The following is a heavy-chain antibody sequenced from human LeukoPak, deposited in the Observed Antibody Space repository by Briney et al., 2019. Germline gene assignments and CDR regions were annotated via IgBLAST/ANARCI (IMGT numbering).Heavy chain of an antibody. CDR1: GYSFITYR. J-gene: IGHJ4*02. CDR3: ARLLGPMVARGYFDF. CDR2: IYPGDSDT. Sequence: GESLKISCKGSGYSFITYRIGWVRQMPGKGLEWMGIIYPGDSDTRYSPSFQGQVTISVDKSISTAYLRWSSLKASDSGMYYCARLLGPMVARGYFDFWGQGTLVTVSS. D-gene: IGHD2-15*01. V-gene: IGHV5-51*01.